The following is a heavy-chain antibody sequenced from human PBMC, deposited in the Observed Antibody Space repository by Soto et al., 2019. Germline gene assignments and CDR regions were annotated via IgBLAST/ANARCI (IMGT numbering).Heavy chain of an antibody. CDR3: AKPSASDYGDYVYYYYYGMDV. J-gene: IGHJ6*02. CDR2: ISYDGSNK. D-gene: IGHD4-17*01. Sequence: QVQLVESGGGVVQPGRSLRLSCAASGFTFSSYGMHWVRQAPGKGLEWVAVISYDGSNKYYADSVKGRFTISRDNSKNKLYLQMNSLRAEDTAVYYCAKPSASDYGDYVYYYYYGMDVWGQGTTVTVSS. CDR1: GFTFSSYG. V-gene: IGHV3-30*18.